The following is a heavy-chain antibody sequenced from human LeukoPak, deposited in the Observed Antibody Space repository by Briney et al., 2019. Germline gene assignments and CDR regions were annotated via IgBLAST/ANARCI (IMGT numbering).Heavy chain of an antibody. CDR3: ARRPVTGGWFDP. CDR1: GYTFTIYG. Sequence: ASVKVSSKASGYTFTIYGISWVRQAPGQGLEWMGWISAYNGNTNYAQKLQGRVTISTDTTTSTAYMELRSLRSDDTAVYYCARRPVTGGWFDPWGQGTLVTVSS. CDR2: ISAYNGNT. V-gene: IGHV1-18*04. D-gene: IGHD3-10*01. J-gene: IGHJ5*02.